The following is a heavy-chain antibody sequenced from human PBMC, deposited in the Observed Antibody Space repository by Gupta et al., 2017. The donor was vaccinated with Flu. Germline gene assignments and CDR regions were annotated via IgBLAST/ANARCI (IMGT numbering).Heavy chain of an antibody. D-gene: IGHD3-16*01. V-gene: IGHV3-21*01. J-gene: IGHJ2*01. CDR2: ISGDSSFI. Sequence: VRQDPGKGLEWVSSISGDSSFIYYADSMKGRFTISRDNTKNSLYLQINGLRGEDTAVYFCARGGRIDWFFDVWGRGTQVTVSS. CDR3: ARGGRIDWFFDV.